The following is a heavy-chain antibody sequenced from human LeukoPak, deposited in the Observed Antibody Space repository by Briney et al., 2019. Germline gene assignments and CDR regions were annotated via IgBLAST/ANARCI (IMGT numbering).Heavy chain of an antibody. CDR2: INPNSGGT. CDR1: GYTFTGYY. D-gene: IGHD3-22*01. J-gene: IGHJ4*02. Sequence: ASVKVSCKASGYTFTGYYMHWVRQAPGQGLEWMGWINPNSGGTNYAQKFQGRVTMTRDTSISTAYMELRRLRSDDTAVYYCARVGSPHYYDSSGYYYYWGQGTLVTVSS. V-gene: IGHV1-2*02. CDR3: ARVGSPHYYDSSGYYYY.